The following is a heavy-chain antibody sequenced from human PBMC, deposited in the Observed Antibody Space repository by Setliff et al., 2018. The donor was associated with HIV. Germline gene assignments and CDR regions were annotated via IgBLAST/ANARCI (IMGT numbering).Heavy chain of an antibody. CDR2: INPTGGST. CDR3: ARGSGYTRSWVPGGS. V-gene: IGHV1-46*01. Sequence: ASVKVSCKASGYSFTSDYMRWVRQAPGQGLEWMGIINPTGGSTYYAQKFQGRVTLTRDASTSTVYVELSSLRSEDTAVYYCARGSGYTRSWVPGGSWGQGTMVTVSS. J-gene: IGHJ3*01. CDR1: GYSFTSDY. D-gene: IGHD6-13*01.